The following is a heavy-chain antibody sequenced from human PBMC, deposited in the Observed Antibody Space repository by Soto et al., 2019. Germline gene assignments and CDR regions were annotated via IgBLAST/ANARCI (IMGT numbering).Heavy chain of an antibody. Sequence: QVQLQESGPGLVKPSQTLSLTCSVSGGSISDGAYYWSWIRQHPRKGLEWIGYIYYSGDTQYNPSLKSRVTTSLDMSRNQFSLKLSSVTAADTAVDYCARVDSSSWFDYWGQGTLVTVSS. D-gene: IGHD6-13*01. CDR2: IYYSGDT. CDR3: ARVDSSSWFDY. J-gene: IGHJ4*02. V-gene: IGHV4-31*03. CDR1: GGSISDGAYY.